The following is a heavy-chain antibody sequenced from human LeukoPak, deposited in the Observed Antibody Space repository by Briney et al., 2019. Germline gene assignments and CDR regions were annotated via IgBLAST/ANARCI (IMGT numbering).Heavy chain of an antibody. D-gene: IGHD6-13*01. CDR3: ARGIADPYSFDS. Sequence: SGTLSLTCTVFGGSINFYYWNWIRQPAGKGLEWIGRIYSTGSTNYSPSLKSRVTMSVDKSKNQFSLNLSSVTAADTAVYYCARGIADPYSFDSWGQGILVTVSS. J-gene: IGHJ4*02. CDR2: IYSTGST. V-gene: IGHV4-4*07. CDR1: GGSINFYY.